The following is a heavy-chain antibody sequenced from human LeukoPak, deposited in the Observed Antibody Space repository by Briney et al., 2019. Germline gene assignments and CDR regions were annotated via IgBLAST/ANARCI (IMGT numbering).Heavy chain of an antibody. J-gene: IGHJ6*02. Sequence: GGSLRLSCAASGFIFSSYSMSWVRQAPGKGLEWVSVITGSGGNTYYADSVKGRFTISKDNSKNTVDLQMGSLRVDDTAVYYCAKAASSSWPSYYYGMDVWGQGTTVTVSS. CDR1: GFIFSSYS. V-gene: IGHV3-23*01. CDR2: ITGSGGNT. CDR3: AKAASSSWPSYYYGMDV. D-gene: IGHD6-13*01.